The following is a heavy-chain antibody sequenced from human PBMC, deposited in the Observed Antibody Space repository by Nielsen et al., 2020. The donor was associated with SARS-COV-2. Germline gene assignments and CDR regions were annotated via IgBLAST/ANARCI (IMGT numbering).Heavy chain of an antibody. Sequence: SETLSLTCAVSGGSISSSNWWSWVRQPPGKGLEWIGEIYHSGSTNYNPSLKSRVTISVDKSKNQFSLKLSSVTAADTAVYYCASRSSSWYYYYMDVWGKGTTVTVSS. J-gene: IGHJ6*03. CDR1: GGSISSSNW. CDR2: IYHSGST. V-gene: IGHV4-4*02. CDR3: ASRSSSWYYYYMDV. D-gene: IGHD6-13*01.